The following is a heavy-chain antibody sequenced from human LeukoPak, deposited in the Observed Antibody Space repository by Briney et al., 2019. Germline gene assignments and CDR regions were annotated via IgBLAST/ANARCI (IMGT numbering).Heavy chain of an antibody. CDR2: ISSSSSTI. V-gene: IGHV3-48*01. D-gene: IGHD3-10*01. CDR1: GFTFSSYS. CDR3: AREGYYYGSGSYLDY. Sequence: KPGGSLRLSCAASGFTFSSYSMNWVRQAPGKGLEWVSYISSSSSTIYYADSVKGRFTISRDNAENSLYLQMNSLRAEDTAVYYCAREGYYYGSGSYLDYWGQGTLVTVPS. J-gene: IGHJ4*02.